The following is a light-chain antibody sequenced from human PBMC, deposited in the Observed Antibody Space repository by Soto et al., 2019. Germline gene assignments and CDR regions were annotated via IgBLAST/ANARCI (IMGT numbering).Light chain of an antibody. V-gene: IGKV3-15*01. J-gene: IGKJ2*01. Sequence: ETVMTQSPATLSVSPGERATLSCRASQSVSSNLAWYQQIPGQAPRLLIYGASTRATGIPARFSGSGSGTEFTLTISSLQSEDFAVYYCQHYTNWPPYTFGQGTKLEIK. CDR3: QHYTNWPPYT. CDR1: QSVSSN. CDR2: GAS.